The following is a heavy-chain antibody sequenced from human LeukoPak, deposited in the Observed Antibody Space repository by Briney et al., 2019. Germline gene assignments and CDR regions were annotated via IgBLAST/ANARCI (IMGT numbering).Heavy chain of an antibody. CDR3: ARDRYNWNHNHWFDP. V-gene: IGHV3-48*01. D-gene: IGHD1-20*01. CDR1: GFTFSSYE. Sequence: PGGSLRLSCAASGFTFSSYEMNWVRQAPGKGLEWVSYISSSSSTIYYADSVKGRFTISRDNAKNSLYLQMNSLRAEDTAVYYCARDRYNWNHNHWFDPWGQGTLVTVSS. J-gene: IGHJ5*02. CDR2: ISSSSSTI.